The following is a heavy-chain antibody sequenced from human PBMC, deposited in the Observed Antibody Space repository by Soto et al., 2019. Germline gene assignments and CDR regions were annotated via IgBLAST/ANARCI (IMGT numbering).Heavy chain of an antibody. D-gene: IGHD4-17*01. Sequence: SETLSLTCTVSGGSISSGDYYWSWIRQPPGKGLEWIGYIYYSGSTYYNPSLKSRVTISVDTSKNQFSLKLSSVTAADTAVYYYARASPVDYGAWFDPWGQGTLVTVSS. J-gene: IGHJ5*02. CDR1: GGSISSGDYY. CDR2: IYYSGST. V-gene: IGHV4-30-4*01. CDR3: ARASPVDYGAWFDP.